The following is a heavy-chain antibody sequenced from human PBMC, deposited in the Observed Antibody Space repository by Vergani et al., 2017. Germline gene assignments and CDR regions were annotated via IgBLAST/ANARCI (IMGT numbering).Heavy chain of an antibody. V-gene: IGHV5-51*01. Sequence: EVQLVQSGAEVNKPGESLKISCKGSGYSFTSYWIGWVRQMPGKGLGWMGIIYPGDSDTRYSPSFQGQVTITADKSISTAYLQWSSLKASDTAMYYCARHGTRYYYDSTPGDYWGQGTLVTVSS. CDR2: IYPGDSDT. CDR3: ARHGTRYYYDSTPGDY. CDR1: GYSFTSYW. J-gene: IGHJ4*02. D-gene: IGHD3-22*01.